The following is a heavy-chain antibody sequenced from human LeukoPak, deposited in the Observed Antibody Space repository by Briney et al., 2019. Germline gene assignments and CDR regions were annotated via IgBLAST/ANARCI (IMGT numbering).Heavy chain of an antibody. Sequence: GESLKISCKGSGYSFSTYWIGWVRQMPGKGLEWMGIIYPGDSDTRYNPSFQGQVTISADKSDSIAYLQWSSLKASDTAMYYCARREMSTKRAVKPADYWGQGTLVTVSS. CDR3: ARREMSTKRAVKPADY. CDR1: GYSFSTYW. CDR2: IYPGDSDT. V-gene: IGHV5-51*01. D-gene: IGHD5-24*01. J-gene: IGHJ4*02.